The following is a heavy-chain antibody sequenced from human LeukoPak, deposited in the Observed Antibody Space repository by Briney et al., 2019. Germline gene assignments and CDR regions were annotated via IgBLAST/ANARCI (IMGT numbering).Heavy chain of an antibody. CDR1: GYTLTELS. CDR3: ARAENWFDP. J-gene: IGHJ5*02. CDR2: FDPEDGET. Sequence: ASVKVSCKVSGYTLTELSMHWVRQAPGKGLEWMGGFDPEDGETIYAQKFQGRVTITRDTSASTAYMELSSLRFEDTAVYYCARAENWFDPWGQGTLVTVSS. V-gene: IGHV1-24*01.